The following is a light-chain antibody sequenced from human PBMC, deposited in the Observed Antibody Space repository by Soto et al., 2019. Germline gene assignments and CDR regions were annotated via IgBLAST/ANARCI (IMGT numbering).Light chain of an antibody. CDR2: AAS. CDR3: QQYGSSPYT. Sequence: PGERATLSCRASQSVSTNYLAWYQQKPGQAPRLLIYAASSRATGIPDRFSGSGSGTDFTLTISRLEPEDFAVYYCQQYGSSPYTFGQGTKLEIK. CDR1: QSVSTNY. J-gene: IGKJ2*01. V-gene: IGKV3-20*01.